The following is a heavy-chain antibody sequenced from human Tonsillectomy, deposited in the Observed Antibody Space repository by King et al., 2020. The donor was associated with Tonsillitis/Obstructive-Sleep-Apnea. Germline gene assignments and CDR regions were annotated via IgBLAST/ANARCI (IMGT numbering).Heavy chain of an antibody. D-gene: IGHD7-27*01. Sequence: QVQLVESGGGVVQPGRSLRLSCVVSGFTFSSHAMHWVRQAPGKGLEWVAVISYDGSSKYYAESVKGRFTISRDNSKITLYLQMNSLRAEDTAVYYCARGATNWGYYYYGMDVWGQGTTVTVSS. J-gene: IGHJ6*02. CDR2: ISYDGSSK. CDR1: GFTFSSHA. V-gene: IGHV3-30*04. CDR3: ARGATNWGYYYYGMDV.